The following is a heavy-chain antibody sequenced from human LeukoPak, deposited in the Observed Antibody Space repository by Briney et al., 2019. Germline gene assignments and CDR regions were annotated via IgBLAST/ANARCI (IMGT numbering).Heavy chain of an antibody. J-gene: IGHJ4*02. V-gene: IGHV3-11*01. CDR3: AKRGSYYDSSGYYRVPDY. D-gene: IGHD3-22*01. CDR1: GFTFSDYY. Sequence: GGSLRLSCAASGFTFSDYYMSWIRQAPGKGLEWVSYISSSGSTIYYADSVKGQFTTSRDNAKNSLYLQMNSLRAEDTAVYYCAKRGSYYDSSGYYRVPDYWGQGTLVTVSS. CDR2: ISSSGSTI.